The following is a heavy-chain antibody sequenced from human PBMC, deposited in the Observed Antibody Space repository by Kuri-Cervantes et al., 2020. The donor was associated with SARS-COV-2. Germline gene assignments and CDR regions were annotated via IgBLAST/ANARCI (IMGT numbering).Heavy chain of an antibody. D-gene: IGHD6-6*01. J-gene: IGHJ5*02. Sequence: ASVKVSCKASGYTFTGYYMHWVRQAPGQGLEWMGWINPNSGGTNYAQKFQGRVTMTRDTSISTAYMELSRLRSDDTVVYYCARGGRRYSSSQNKHNWFDPWGQGTLVTVSS. CDR2: INPNSGGT. CDR3: ARGGRRYSSSQNKHNWFDP. V-gene: IGHV1-2*02. CDR1: GYTFTGYY.